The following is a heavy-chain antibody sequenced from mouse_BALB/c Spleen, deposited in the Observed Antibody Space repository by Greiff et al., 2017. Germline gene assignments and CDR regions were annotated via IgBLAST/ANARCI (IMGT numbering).Heavy chain of an antibody. Sequence: DVKLVESGGGLVQPGGSRKLSCAASGFTFSSFGMHWVRQAPEKGLEWVAYISSGSSTIYYADTVKGRFTISRDNPKNTLFLQMTSLRSEDTAMYYCARSNWAYYFDYWGQGTTLTVSS. CDR2: ISSGSSTI. V-gene: IGHV5-17*02. CDR3: ARSNWAYYFDY. D-gene: IGHD4-1*01. CDR1: GFTFSSFG. J-gene: IGHJ2*01.